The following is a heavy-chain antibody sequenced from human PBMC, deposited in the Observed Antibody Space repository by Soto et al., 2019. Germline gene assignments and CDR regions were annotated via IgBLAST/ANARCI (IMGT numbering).Heavy chain of an antibody. CDR2: IWFDGSNK. CDR3: TRANYGSGSNYYYGLDV. D-gene: IGHD3-10*01. Sequence: GESLKISCAASGVSLSRYGRHWVRQAPGKGLEWVAVIWFDGSNKYYADSVKGRFTISRDNPKNTLYLQMNSLRAEDTAVYYCTRANYGSGSNYYYGLDVWGQGTTVTVSS. V-gene: IGHV3-33*01. CDR1: GVSLSRYG. J-gene: IGHJ6*02.